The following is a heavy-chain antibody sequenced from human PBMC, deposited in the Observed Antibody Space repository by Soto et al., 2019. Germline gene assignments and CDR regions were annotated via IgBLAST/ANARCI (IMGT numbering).Heavy chain of an antibody. CDR1: GYTFSIYG. CDR2: ISAYNGNT. CDR3: ARDRYCSSTSCYSQTDWFDP. J-gene: IGHJ5*02. D-gene: IGHD2-2*01. Sequence: QVQLVQSGPEVKKPGASVKVSCKASGYTFSIYGISWVRQAPGQGLEWMGWISAYNGNTNYAQNLQGRVTMTTDTSTSTAYMELRSLRSDDTAVYYCARDRYCSSTSCYSQTDWFDPWGQGTLVTVS. V-gene: IGHV1-18*01.